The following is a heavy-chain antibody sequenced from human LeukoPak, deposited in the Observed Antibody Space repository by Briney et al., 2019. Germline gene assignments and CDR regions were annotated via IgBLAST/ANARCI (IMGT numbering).Heavy chain of an antibody. CDR1: GGSISSSNW. D-gene: IGHD6-19*01. J-gene: IGHJ3*02. V-gene: IGHV4-4*02. CDR2: IYHSGST. CDR3: ASPQWLDLEAFDI. Sequence: SETLSLTCAVSGGSISSSNWWSWVRQPPGKGLEWIGEIYHSGSTNYNPSLKSRVTISVDKSKNQFSLKLSSVTAADTAVYYCASPQWLDLEAFDIWGQGTMVTVSS.